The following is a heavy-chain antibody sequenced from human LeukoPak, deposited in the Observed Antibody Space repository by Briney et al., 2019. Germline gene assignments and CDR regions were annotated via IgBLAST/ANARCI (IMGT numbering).Heavy chain of an antibody. CDR2: ISYDGGNK. Sequence: GRSLRLSCAASGFTFSSYAMHWVRQAPGKGLEWVAVISYDGGNKYYADSVKGRFTISRDNSKDTLYLQMNSLRAEDTAMYYCARGYYYDSSGYPPRDYWGQGTLVTVSS. J-gene: IGHJ4*02. V-gene: IGHV3-30*04. D-gene: IGHD3-22*01. CDR3: ARGYYYDSSGYPPRDY. CDR1: GFTFSSYA.